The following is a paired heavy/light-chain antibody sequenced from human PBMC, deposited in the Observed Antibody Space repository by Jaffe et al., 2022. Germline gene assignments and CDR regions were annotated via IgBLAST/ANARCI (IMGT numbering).Light chain of an antibody. CDR3: MQALRTPFT. V-gene: IGKV2-28*01. CDR1: QSLLYSNGYNY. Sequence: DIVMTQSPLSLPVTPGEPASISCRSSQSLLYSNGYNYLDWYLQKPGQSPQLLIYLGSNRASGVPDRFSGSGSGTDFTLKISRVEAEDVGVYYCMQALRTPFTFGQGTRLEIK. J-gene: IGKJ5*01. CDR2: LGS.
Heavy chain of an antibody. D-gene: IGHD5-12*01. CDR1: GYSISSGYY. J-gene: IGHJ4*02. CDR3: ARRSREDGYNRGFDY. CDR2: IYHTGTP. V-gene: IGHV4-38-2*01. Sequence: QVQLQESGPGLVKPSETLSLTCAVSGYSISSGYYSDWIRQPPGKGLEWIGSIYHTGTPYYKPSLTSRVTISVDTSRNQFSLRLNSVTAADTAVYYCARRSREDGYNRGFDYWGQGALVTVSS.